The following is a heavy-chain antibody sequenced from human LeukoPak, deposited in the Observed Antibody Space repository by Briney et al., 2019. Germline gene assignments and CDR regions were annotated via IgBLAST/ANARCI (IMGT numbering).Heavy chain of an antibody. Sequence: SETLSLTCTVSGGSISSHYWSWIRQPPGKGLEWIGYIYYSGSTNYNPSLKSRVTISVDTSKNQFSLKLSSVTAADTAVYYCASGIVVVPAAIGGVDYWGQGTLVTVSS. CDR3: ASGIVVVPAAIGGVDY. J-gene: IGHJ4*02. CDR2: IYYSGST. V-gene: IGHV4-59*11. CDR1: GGSISSHY. D-gene: IGHD2-2*02.